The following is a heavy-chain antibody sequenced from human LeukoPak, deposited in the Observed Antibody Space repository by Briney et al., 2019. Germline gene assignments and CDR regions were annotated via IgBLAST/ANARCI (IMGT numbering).Heavy chain of an antibody. Sequence: GGSLRLSCAASGFTFSSYEMNWVRQAPGKGLEWVSYIDDSGSSIYYADSVKGRVTISRDNAKSSLYLQMNSLRAEDTAVYYCARDRTVGVPGTLQFDFWGQGTLVTVSS. CDR2: IDDSGSSI. V-gene: IGHV3-48*03. J-gene: IGHJ4*02. CDR1: GFTFSSYE. CDR3: ARDRTVGVPGTLQFDF. D-gene: IGHD6-19*01.